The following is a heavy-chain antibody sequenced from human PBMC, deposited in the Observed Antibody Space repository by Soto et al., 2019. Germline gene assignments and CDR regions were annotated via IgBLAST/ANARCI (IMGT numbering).Heavy chain of an antibody. V-gene: IGHV4-38-2*01. CDR2: IYHSGST. CDR1: GYSISSGYY. D-gene: IGHD5-12*01. Sequence: SETLSLTCAVSGYSISSGYYWGWIRQPPGKGLEWIGSIYHSGSTYYNPSLKSRVTISVDTSKNQFSLKLSSVTAADTAVYYCARGWNSGYDRPGGMDVWGQGTTVTVSS. J-gene: IGHJ6*02. CDR3: ARGWNSGYDRPGGMDV.